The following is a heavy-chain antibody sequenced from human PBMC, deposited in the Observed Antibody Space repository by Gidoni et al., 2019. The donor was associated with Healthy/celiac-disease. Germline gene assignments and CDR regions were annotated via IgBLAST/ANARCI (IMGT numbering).Heavy chain of an antibody. V-gene: IGHV3-33*01. CDR3: ARDGSKQQTLRWEAPDY. J-gene: IGHJ4*02. CDR2: IWYDGSNK. D-gene: IGHD6-13*01. CDR1: GFTFSSYG. Sequence: QVQLVESGGGVVQPGRSLRLSCAASGFTFSSYGMHWVRQAPGKGLEWVAVIWYDGSNKYYADSVKGRFTISRDNSKNTLYLQMNSRRAEDTAVYYCARDGSKQQTLRWEAPDYWGQGTLVTVSS.